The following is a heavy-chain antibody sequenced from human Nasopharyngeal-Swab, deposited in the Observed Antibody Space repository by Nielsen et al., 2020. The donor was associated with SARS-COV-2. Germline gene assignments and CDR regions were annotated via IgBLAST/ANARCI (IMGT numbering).Heavy chain of an antibody. J-gene: IGHJ4*02. V-gene: IGHV3-23*01. CDR1: GFIFSSYT. Sequence: GESLKISCVGSGFIFSSYTMHWVRQAPGKGLERVSAISGGGSTFYAESVRGRFTVSRENFRKTLYLEMNSLRVEDTALYYCASEVGGSYRDFDYWGQGTLVTVSS. D-gene: IGHD3-16*02. CDR2: ISGGGST. CDR3: ASEVGGSYRDFDY.